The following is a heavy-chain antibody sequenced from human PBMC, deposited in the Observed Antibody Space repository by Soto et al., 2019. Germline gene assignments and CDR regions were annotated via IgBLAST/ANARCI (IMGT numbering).Heavy chain of an antibody. CDR3: SKGTGTTRLYSMDV. Sequence: WSRRLSCVSSGFTFDSYAMNWVRQAPGKGLEWVSGISASGDSTYYADSLKGRFTISRDNSKNTLYLQMNSLRAEDTAVYYCSKGTGTTRLYSMDVWGQGTKVPVSS. V-gene: IGHV3-23*01. CDR2: ISASGDST. J-gene: IGHJ6*02. D-gene: IGHD1-7*01. CDR1: GFTFDSYA.